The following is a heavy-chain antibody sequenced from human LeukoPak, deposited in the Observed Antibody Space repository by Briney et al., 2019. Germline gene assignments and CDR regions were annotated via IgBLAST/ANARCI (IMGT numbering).Heavy chain of an antibody. CDR2: IYYSGTT. V-gene: IGHV4-31*03. CDR1: GGSLSSSGYY. D-gene: IGHD3-22*01. J-gene: IGHJ4*02. CDR3: AREDYYDSSGYLDY. Sequence: SETLSLTCTVSGGSLSSSGYYWSWLRQHPGKGLEWIGYIYYSGTTYYNPSLKSRVTISVDTSKNQFSLKLFSVTAADTAVYYCAREDYYDSSGYLDYWGQGTLVTVSS.